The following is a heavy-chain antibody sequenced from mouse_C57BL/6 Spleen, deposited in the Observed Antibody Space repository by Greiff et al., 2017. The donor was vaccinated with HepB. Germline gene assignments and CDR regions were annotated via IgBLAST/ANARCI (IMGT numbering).Heavy chain of an antibody. V-gene: IGHV1-69*01. D-gene: IGHD2-4*01. CDR1: GYTFTSYW. CDR3: ARAGDYDVDYYAMDY. J-gene: IGHJ4*01. Sequence: VQLQQPGAELVMPGASVKLSCKASGYTFTSYWMHWVKQRPGQGLEWFGEIDPSDSYTNYNQKFKGKSTLTVDKSSSTAYMQLSSLTSEDSAVYYCARAGDYDVDYYAMDYWGQGTSVTVSS. CDR2: IDPSDSYT.